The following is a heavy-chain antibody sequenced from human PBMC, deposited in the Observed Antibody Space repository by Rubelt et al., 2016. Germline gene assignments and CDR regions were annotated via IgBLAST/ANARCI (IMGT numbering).Heavy chain of an antibody. J-gene: IGHJ4*02. CDR3: ARGKEGLGVTMMDY. Sequence: QVQLQQWGAGLLKPSETLSLTCAVYGGSFSGYYWSWIRQPPGKGLEWIGEINHSGRTNYNPSLKSRVTISVDTSKNRFSLKLSSVTAADTAVYYCARGKEGLGVTMMDYWGQGTLVTVSS. V-gene: IGHV4-34*01. CDR2: INHSGRT. CDR1: GGSFSGYY. D-gene: IGHD3-22*01.